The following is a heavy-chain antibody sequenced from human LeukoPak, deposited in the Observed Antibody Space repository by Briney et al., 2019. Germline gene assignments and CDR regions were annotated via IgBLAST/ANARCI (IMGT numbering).Heavy chain of an antibody. CDR3: ARDYITMVRGTPYYYYGMDV. V-gene: IGHV4-59*01. J-gene: IGHJ6*02. CDR1: GGSISSYY. Sequence: PSETLSLTCTVSGGSISSYYWSWIRQPPGKGLEWIGYIYYSGSTNYNPSLKSRVTISVDTSKNQFSLKLSSVTAADTAVYYCARDYITMVRGTPYYYYGMDVWGQGTTVTVSS. CDR2: IYYSGST. D-gene: IGHD3-10*01.